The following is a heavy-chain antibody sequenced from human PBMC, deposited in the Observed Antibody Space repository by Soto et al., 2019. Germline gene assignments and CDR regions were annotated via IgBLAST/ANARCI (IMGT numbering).Heavy chain of an antibody. CDR2: IIGSGSTT. Sequence: EVQLLESGGGLVQPGGSLRLSCAASGFTFSNYAMSWVRQAPGKGLEWVSGIIGSGSTTYYTDSVKGRLAISRDNSKTTLYLQMNGLRAEDTALYYCAKTGPDMGNFDFWGQGTLVTVSS. D-gene: IGHD5-18*01. J-gene: IGHJ4*02. CDR1: GFTFSNYA. V-gene: IGHV3-23*01. CDR3: AKTGPDMGNFDF.